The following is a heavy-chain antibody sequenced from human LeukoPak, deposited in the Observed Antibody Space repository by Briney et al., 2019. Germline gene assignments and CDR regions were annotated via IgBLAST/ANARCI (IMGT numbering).Heavy chain of an antibody. J-gene: IGHJ4*02. CDR1: GFTFSSYV. D-gene: IGHD3-10*01. CDR3: AKDYYGSGISGVYDY. V-gene: IGHV3-9*01. Sequence: GGSLRLSCAASGFTFSSYVMHWVRQAPGKGLEWVSGISWNSGSIGYADSVKGRFTISRDNAKNSLYLQMNSLRAEDTALYYCAKDYYGSGISGVYDYWGQGTLVTVSS. CDR2: ISWNSGSI.